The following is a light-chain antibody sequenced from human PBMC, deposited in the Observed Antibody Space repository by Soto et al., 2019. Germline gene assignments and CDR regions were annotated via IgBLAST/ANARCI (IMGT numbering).Light chain of an antibody. CDR1: QRISNY. Sequence: DIQMTQSPSSLSTSIGDSVTIICRASQRISNYLNWYQQKPGKAPKILIYESSSLQSGVPSRVSGSGSGTDFTLIISSLQPEDFATYYCQESFSTLYTFGQGTKLEIK. CDR3: QESFSTLYT. V-gene: IGKV1-39*01. J-gene: IGKJ2*01. CDR2: ESS.